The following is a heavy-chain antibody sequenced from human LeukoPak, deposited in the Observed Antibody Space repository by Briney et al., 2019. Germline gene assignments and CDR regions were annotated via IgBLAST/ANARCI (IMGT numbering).Heavy chain of an antibody. D-gene: IGHD3-16*01. CDR1: GASISSSDYF. V-gene: IGHV4-39*01. J-gene: IGHJ4*02. CDR2: IYYRGST. Sequence: SETLSLTCTVSGASISSSDYFWGWVRQPPGKGLEWIASIYYRGSTYYNPSLQSRVTISVDTSKNQFSLKLSSVTAADTAVYYCASSQNDDYVRALGYWGQGTLVTVSS. CDR3: ASSQNDDYVRALGY.